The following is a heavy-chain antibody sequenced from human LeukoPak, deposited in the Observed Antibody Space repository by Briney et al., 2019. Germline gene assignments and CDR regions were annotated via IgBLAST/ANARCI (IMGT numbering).Heavy chain of an antibody. V-gene: IGHV3-30*01. J-gene: IGHJ6*03. CDR2: ISYDGSNK. D-gene: IGHD3-16*01. Sequence: GGSLRLSCAASGFTFSSYAMHWVRQAPGKGLEWVAVISYDGSNKYYADSVKGRFTISRDNSKNTLYLQMNSLRAEDTAVYYCARDMRDLGYYYMDVWGKGTTVTASS. CDR1: GFTFSSYA. CDR3: ARDMRDLGYYYMDV.